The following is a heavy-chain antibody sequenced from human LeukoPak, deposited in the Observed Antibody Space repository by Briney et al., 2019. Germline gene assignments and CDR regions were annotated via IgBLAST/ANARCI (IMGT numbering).Heavy chain of an antibody. CDR2: IYYSGST. Sequence: PSETLSLTCTVSGGSLSSYYWSWIRPPPGKGLEWIGYIYYSGSTNYNSSLKSRVTISVDTSKNQFSLKLSSVTAADTAVYYCARGLYCTNGVCPYYFDYWGQGTLVTVSS. D-gene: IGHD2-8*01. CDR1: GGSLSSYY. CDR3: ARGLYCTNGVCPYYFDY. J-gene: IGHJ4*02. V-gene: IGHV4-59*08.